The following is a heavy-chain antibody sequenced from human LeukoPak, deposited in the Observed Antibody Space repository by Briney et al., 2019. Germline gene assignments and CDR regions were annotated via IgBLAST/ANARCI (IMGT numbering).Heavy chain of an antibody. J-gene: IGHJ4*01. CDR3: ARERKGKTFDS. Sequence: GRSLRLSCAASGFTFSSYAMHWVRQAPGKGLEWVAVISYDGSNKYYADSVKGRFTISRDNSKNTLYLQMNSLRAEDTAVYYCARERKGKTFDSWGHGTLVTVSS. D-gene: IGHD4-23*01. CDR1: GFTFSSYA. V-gene: IGHV3-30-3*01. CDR2: ISYDGSNK.